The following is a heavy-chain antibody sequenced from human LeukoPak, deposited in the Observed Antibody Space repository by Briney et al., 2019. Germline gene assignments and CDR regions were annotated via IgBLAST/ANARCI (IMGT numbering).Heavy chain of an antibody. CDR3: ASKEYYYYGMDV. CDR2: IDHSGST. V-gene: IGHV4-4*02. J-gene: IGHJ6*01. Sequence: WIGEIDHSGSTNYNPSLKSRVTISVDKSKNQISLKLSSVTAADTAVYYCASKEYYYYGMDVWGQGTTVTVSS.